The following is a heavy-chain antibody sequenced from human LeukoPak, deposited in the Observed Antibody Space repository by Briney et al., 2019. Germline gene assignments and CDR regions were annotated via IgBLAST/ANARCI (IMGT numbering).Heavy chain of an antibody. Sequence: SVKVSCKASGGTFSSYAISWVRQAPGQGLEWMGGIIPIFGTANYAQKFQGRVTITADESTSTAYMELSSLRSEDTAVYYCARSGDPGHDAFDIWGQGTMVTVSS. D-gene: IGHD1-26*01. CDR2: IIPIFGTA. V-gene: IGHV1-69*01. CDR3: ARSGDPGHDAFDI. J-gene: IGHJ3*02. CDR1: GGTFSSYA.